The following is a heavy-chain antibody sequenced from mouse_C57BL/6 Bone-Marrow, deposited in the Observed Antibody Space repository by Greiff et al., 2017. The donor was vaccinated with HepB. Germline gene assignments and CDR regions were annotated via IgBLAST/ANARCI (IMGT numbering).Heavy chain of an antibody. Sequence: EVQRVESGEGLVKPGGSLKLSCAASGFTFSSYAMSWVRQTPEKRLEWVAYISSGGDYIYYADTVKGRFTISRDNARNTLYLQMSSLKSEDTAMYYCTRDRATTVVGGFAYWGQGTLVTVSA. D-gene: IGHD1-1*01. J-gene: IGHJ3*01. CDR1: GFTFSSYA. V-gene: IGHV5-9-1*02. CDR2: ISSGGDYI. CDR3: TRDRATTVVGGFAY.